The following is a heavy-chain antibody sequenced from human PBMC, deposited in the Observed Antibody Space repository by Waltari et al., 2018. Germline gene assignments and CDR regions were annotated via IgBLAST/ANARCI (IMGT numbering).Heavy chain of an antibody. CDR3: AKEGDTMVRGVYYYYYMDV. CDR1: GFTFSSYG. J-gene: IGHJ6*03. V-gene: IGHV3-33*06. CDR2: IWYDGSNK. Sequence: QVQLVESGGGVVQPGRSLRLSCAASGFTFSSYGMHWVRQAPGKGLEWVAVIWYDGSNKDYADSVKGRFTISRDNSKNTLYLQMNSLRAEDTAVYYCAKEGDTMVRGVYYYYYMDVWGKGTTVTVSS. D-gene: IGHD3-10*01.